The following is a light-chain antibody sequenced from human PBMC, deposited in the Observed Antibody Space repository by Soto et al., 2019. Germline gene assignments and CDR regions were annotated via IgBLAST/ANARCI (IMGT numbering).Light chain of an antibody. Sequence: EIVLTQSPGTLSVSPGERANLSCRASQSASNNYLAWYQQKPGQAPRLLIYGASNRATGIPDRFSGSGSVTDFTLTISRLEPEDVAVYYCQQYGSSGTFGQGTKVDIK. CDR1: QSASNNY. CDR2: GAS. CDR3: QQYGSSGT. J-gene: IGKJ1*01. V-gene: IGKV3-20*01.